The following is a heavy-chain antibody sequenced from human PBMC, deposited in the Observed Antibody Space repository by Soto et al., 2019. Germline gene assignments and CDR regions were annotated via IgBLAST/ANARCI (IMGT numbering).Heavy chain of an antibody. D-gene: IGHD3-22*01. CDR1: GFTFSSYS. CDR3: ARVRHRITMIVVVMDAFDI. V-gene: IGHV3-21*01. Sequence: GGSLRLSWSASGFTFSSYSMNWVRQAPCKGLEWVSSISSSSSYIYYADSVKGRFTISRDNAKNSLYLQMNSLRAEDTAVYYCARVRHRITMIVVVMDAFDIWGQGTMVTVSS. CDR2: ISSSSSYI. J-gene: IGHJ3*02.